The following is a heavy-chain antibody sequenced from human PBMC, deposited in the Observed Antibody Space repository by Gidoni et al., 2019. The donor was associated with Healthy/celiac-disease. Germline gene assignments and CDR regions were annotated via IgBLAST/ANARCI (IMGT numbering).Heavy chain of an antibody. V-gene: IGHV3-7*03. CDR3: ARDLLIAVAGTGYFDY. Sequence: EVQLVESGGGLVQPGGSLRLSCAASGFTFSSYWMSWVRQAPGKGLEWVANIKQDGSEKYYVDAVKGRFTISRDNAKNSLYLQMNSLRAEDTAVYYCARDLLIAVAGTGYFDYWGQGTLVTVSS. CDR1: GFTFSSYW. CDR2: IKQDGSEK. J-gene: IGHJ4*02. D-gene: IGHD6-19*01.